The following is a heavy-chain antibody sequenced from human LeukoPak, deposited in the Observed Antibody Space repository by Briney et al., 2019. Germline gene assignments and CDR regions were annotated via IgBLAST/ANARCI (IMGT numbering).Heavy chain of an antibody. D-gene: IGHD1-1*01. CDR2: INHSGST. CDR3: ATARGSRYNYYGMDV. Sequence: PSETLSLTCAVYGGSFSGYYWSWIRQPPGKGLEWIGEINHSGSTNYNPSLESRVTISVDTSKNQFSLKLSSVTAADTAVYYCATARGSRYNYYGMDVWGQGTTVTVSS. J-gene: IGHJ6*02. V-gene: IGHV4-34*01. CDR1: GGSFSGYY.